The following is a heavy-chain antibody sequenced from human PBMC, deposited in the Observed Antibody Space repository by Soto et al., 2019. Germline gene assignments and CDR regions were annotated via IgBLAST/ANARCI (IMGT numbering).Heavy chain of an antibody. D-gene: IGHD2-2*01. CDR3: ARAPIYCSSTSCYFWFDP. V-gene: IGHV4-30-2*01. J-gene: IGHJ5*02. Sequence: SETLSLTCAVSGGSISSGGYSWSWIRQPPGQGLEWIGYIYHSGSTYYNPSLKSRVTISVDRSKNQFSLKLSSVTAADTAVYYCARAPIYCSSTSCYFWFDPWGQGTLVTVSS. CDR2: IYHSGST. CDR1: GGSISSGGYS.